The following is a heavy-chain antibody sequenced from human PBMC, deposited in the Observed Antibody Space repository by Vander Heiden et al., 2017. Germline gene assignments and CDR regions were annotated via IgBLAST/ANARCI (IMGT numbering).Heavy chain of an antibody. CDR1: GYTFTSSG. D-gene: IGHD4-4*01. CDR3: ARVSPMTTTVKGSPFYYYYYGMDV. CDR2: ISAYNGNT. Sequence: QVQLVQSGAEVKKPGASVKVSCKVSGYTFTSSGISWVRQGPGQGLEGMGWISAYNGNTNYAQKLQGRVTMTTDTSTSTAYMELRSLRSDDTAVYYCARVSPMTTTVKGSPFYYYYYGMDVWGQGTTVTVSS. J-gene: IGHJ6*02. V-gene: IGHV1-18*04.